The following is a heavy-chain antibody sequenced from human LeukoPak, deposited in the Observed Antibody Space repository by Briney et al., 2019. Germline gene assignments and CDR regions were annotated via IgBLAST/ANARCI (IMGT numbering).Heavy chain of an antibody. J-gene: IGHJ4*02. Sequence: GGSLRLSCAASGFTFSSYGMHWVRQAPGKGLEWVAFIRYDGSNKYYADSVKGRFTISRDNSKNTLYLQMNSLRAEDTTVYYCAKESSPYYDFGSGYYHMDDWGQRSLVTVSS. CDR3: AKESSPYYDFGSGYYHMDD. CDR2: IRYDGSNK. CDR1: GFTFSSYG. V-gene: IGHV3-30*02. D-gene: IGHD3-3*01.